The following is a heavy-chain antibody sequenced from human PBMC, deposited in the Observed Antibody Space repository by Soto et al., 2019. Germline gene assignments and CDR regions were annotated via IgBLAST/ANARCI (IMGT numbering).Heavy chain of an antibody. J-gene: IGHJ4*02. CDR2: INPKSGGT. V-gene: IGHV1-2*02. Sequence: QVQLVQSGAEVKKPGASVNVSCKASGYTFTVYYMHWVRQAPGQGLEWMGWINPKSGGTMYPQKFQGRVTMTWDTAIRYGHKALDRLRSDDTAVYYCARDLAKGGGSAGFDYWGQGTLVTVSS. CDR3: ARDLAKGGGSAGFDY. D-gene: IGHD1-26*01. CDR1: GYTFTVYY.